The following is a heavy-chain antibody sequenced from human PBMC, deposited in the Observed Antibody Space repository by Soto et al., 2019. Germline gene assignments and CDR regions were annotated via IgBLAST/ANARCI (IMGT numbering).Heavy chain of an antibody. D-gene: IGHD6-6*01. Sequence: ASVKVSCKASGYTFTSYGINWVRQAPGRGLEWMGWINPGNGNTKYSQQFQGRVIIDRDTSASTAYMGLSSLRPEDTAVYYCARGSSSSPSLGFLDPWGQGTMVTVSS. CDR1: GYTFTSYG. V-gene: IGHV1-3*01. CDR3: ARGSSSSPSLGFLDP. J-gene: IGHJ5*02. CDR2: INPGNGNT.